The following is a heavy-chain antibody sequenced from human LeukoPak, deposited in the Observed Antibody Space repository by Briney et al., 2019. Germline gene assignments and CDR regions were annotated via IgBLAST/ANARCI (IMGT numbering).Heavy chain of an antibody. CDR3: ARDSPLGTIFGVVIPYYFDY. V-gene: IGHV1-69*13. D-gene: IGHD3-3*01. J-gene: IGHJ4*02. CDR1: GGTFSSYA. CDR2: IIPISGTA. Sequence: SVKVSRKASGGTFSSYAISWVRQAPGQGLEWMGGIIPISGTANYAQKFQGRVTITADESTSTAYMELSSLRSEDTAVYYCARDSPLGTIFGVVIPYYFDYWGQGTLVTVSS.